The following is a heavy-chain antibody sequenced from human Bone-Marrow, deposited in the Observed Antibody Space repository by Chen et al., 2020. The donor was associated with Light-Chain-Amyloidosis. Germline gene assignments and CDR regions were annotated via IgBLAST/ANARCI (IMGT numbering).Heavy chain of an antibody. CDR1: GGSIMSSSNF. J-gene: IGHJ4*02. V-gene: IGHV4-39*07. CDR3: AKGLSQDYGDYGFDY. D-gene: IGHD4-17*01. Sequence: QLQLQESGPRLVKSSGTLSLTCTVSGGSIMSSSNFWGWLRQAPGKGLEWIGSIYYSGNTYMTSSLRNRVAMSVDTSNNQFSLRLNSVTAADTAVYYCAKGLSQDYGDYGFDYWGQGTLVTVSS. CDR2: IYYSGNT.